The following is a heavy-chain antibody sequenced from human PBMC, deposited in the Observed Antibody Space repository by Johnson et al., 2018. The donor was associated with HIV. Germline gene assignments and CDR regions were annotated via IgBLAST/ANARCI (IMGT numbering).Heavy chain of an antibody. CDR2: TSYDGSKK. J-gene: IGHJ3*02. CDR1: AFSFSSYG. D-gene: IGHD3-22*01. V-gene: IGHV3-30*03. CDR3: ARDSRSSEYPEAFDI. Sequence: QVQLVESGGGVVQPGRSLRLSCAASAFSFSSYGMHWVRQAPGKGLEWVAVTSYDGSKKHYADSVKGRFTISRDNSKNTLYLQMNSLRPEDTAVYYCARDSRSSEYPEAFDIWGQGTMVTVSS.